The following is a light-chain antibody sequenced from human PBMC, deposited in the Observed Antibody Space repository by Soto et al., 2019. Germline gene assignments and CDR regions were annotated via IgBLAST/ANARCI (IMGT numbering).Light chain of an antibody. V-gene: IGLV2-14*01. CDR2: EVS. CDR3: SSFTSTTTWV. Sequence: QSVLTQPASVSGSPGQSITISCSGTTSDVGGYNYVSWYQQHPGKAPKLLISEVSNRPSGVSDRFSGSKSSNTASLTISGLQAEDEADYYCSSFTSTTTWVFGGGTKLTVL. CDR1: TSDVGGYNY. J-gene: IGLJ3*02.